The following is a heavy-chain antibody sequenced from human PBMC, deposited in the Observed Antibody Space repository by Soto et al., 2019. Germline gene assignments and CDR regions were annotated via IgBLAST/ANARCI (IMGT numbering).Heavy chain of an antibody. CDR1: GGSVSSGSYY. Sequence: KPSETLSLTCTVSGGSVSSGSYYWSWIRQPPGKGLEWIGYIYYSGSTNYNPSLKSRVTISVDTSKNQFSLKLSSVTAADTAVYYCAREGYYDSSGYYLRGFDYWGQGTLVTVSS. CDR2: IYYSGST. CDR3: AREGYYDSSGYYLRGFDY. J-gene: IGHJ4*02. D-gene: IGHD3-22*01. V-gene: IGHV4-61*01.